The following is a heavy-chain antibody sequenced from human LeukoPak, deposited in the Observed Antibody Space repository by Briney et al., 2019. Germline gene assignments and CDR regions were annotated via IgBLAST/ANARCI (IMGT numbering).Heavy chain of an antibody. CDR2: ILPDGSEK. CDR1: DFTFSFYW. CDR3: GRLARNAWYAVDY. D-gene: IGHD6-19*01. Sequence: GGSLRLSCAASDFTFSFYWMTWVRQAPGEGLEWVANILPDGSEKYYLDSVKGRFTISRDNPTNSLYLQINSLRAEDAALYYCGRLARNAWYAVDYWGQGTLVTVSS. J-gene: IGHJ4*02. V-gene: IGHV3-7*01.